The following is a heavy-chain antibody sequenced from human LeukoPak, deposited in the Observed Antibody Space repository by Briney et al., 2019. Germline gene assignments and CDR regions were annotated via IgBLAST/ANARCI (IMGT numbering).Heavy chain of an antibody. D-gene: IGHD2-21*02. V-gene: IGHV3-30*04. J-gene: IGHJ4*02. CDR1: GFTFSSYA. CDR2: ISYDGSNK. Sequence: GGSLRLSCAASGFTFSSYAMHWVRQAPGKGLEWVAVISYDGSNKYYADSVKGRFTISRDNSKNTLYLQTNSLRAEDTAVYYCAREGQAGAYCGGDCYSGYFDYWGQGTLVTVSS. CDR3: AREGQAGAYCGGDCYSGYFDY.